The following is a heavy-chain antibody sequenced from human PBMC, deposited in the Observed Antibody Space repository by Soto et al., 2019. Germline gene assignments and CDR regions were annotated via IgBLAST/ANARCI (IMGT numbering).Heavy chain of an antibody. CDR2: ISGSGGST. CDR3: AKAFHIWGSYRSPLHDAFDI. D-gene: IGHD3-16*02. Sequence: GGSLRLSCAASGFTFSSYAMSWVRQAPGKGLEWVSAISGSGGSTYYADYVKGRLTISRDNSKNKLYLQMNSLRAEETAVYYCAKAFHIWGSYRSPLHDAFDIWGQGTMVTVSS. V-gene: IGHV3-23*01. J-gene: IGHJ3*02. CDR1: GFTFSSYA.